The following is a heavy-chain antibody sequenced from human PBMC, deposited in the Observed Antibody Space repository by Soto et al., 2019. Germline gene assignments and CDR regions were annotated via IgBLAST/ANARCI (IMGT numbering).Heavy chain of an antibody. CDR3: ARLTISLVRGVPNWFDP. CDR1: GYSIRSYY. V-gene: IGHV4-59*08. Sequence: SETLSLTCSVSGYSIRSYYWSWIRQPPGKGLEWIGHIYYSGSTNYNSSLKSRVTISVDTSKNQFSLKLSSVTAAETAVYYCARLTISLVRGVPNWFDPWGHGTLVTVSS. D-gene: IGHD3-10*01. CDR2: IYYSGST. J-gene: IGHJ5*02.